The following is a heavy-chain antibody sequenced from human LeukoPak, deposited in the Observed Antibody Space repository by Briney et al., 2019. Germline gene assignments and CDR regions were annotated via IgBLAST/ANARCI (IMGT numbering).Heavy chain of an antibody. D-gene: IGHD5-24*01. CDR3: ARAVEMATDPVDY. Sequence: GGSLRLSCAASGFTFSSYAMHWVRQAPGKGLEWVAVISYDGSNKYYADSVKGRFTISRDNSKNTLYLQMNSLRAEDTAVYYCARAVEMATDPVDYWGQGTLVTVSS. V-gene: IGHV3-30-3*01. J-gene: IGHJ4*02. CDR1: GFTFSSYA. CDR2: ISYDGSNK.